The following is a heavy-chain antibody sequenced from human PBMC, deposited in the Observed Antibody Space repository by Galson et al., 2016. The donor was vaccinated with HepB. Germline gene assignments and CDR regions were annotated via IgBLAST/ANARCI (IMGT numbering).Heavy chain of an antibody. V-gene: IGHV3-23*01. Sequence: SLRLSCAASGFTFSSYAMTWVRQAPGKGLEWVSAISPSGGSTYYTDSVKGRFPISRDNSKNTLYLQMSILRAEDTALYYWAKALRVTAAGIPDFDYLGQGTLVTVPS. CDR2: ISPSGGST. CDR1: GFTFSSYA. D-gene: IGHD1-14*01. CDR3: AKALRVTAAGIPDFDY. J-gene: IGHJ4*02.